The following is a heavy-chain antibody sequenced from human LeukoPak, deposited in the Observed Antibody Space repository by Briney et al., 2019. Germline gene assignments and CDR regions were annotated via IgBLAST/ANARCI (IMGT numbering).Heavy chain of an antibody. D-gene: IGHD6-13*01. V-gene: IGHV4-30-4*08. CDR3: ARAPAAAGTSGAFDI. CDR2: IYYSGST. CDR1: GGSISRGDYY. Sequence: PSETLSLTCTVSGGSISRGDYYWSWIRQPPGKGLEWIGYIYYSGSTYYNPSLKSRVTISVDTSKNQFSLKLSSVTAADTAVYYCARAPAAAGTSGAFDIWGQGTMVTVSS. J-gene: IGHJ3*02.